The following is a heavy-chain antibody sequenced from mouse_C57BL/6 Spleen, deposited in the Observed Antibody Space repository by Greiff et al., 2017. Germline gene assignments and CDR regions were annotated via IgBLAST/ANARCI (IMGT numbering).Heavy chain of an antibody. V-gene: IGHV1-59*01. CDR3: ARTTDGYYDY. CDR1: GYTFTSYW. J-gene: IGHJ2*01. Sequence: QVQLQQPGAELVRPGTSVKLSCKASGYTFTSYWMHWVKQRPGQGLEWIGVIDPSDSYTNYNQKFKGKATLTVDTSSSTAYMQLSSLTSEDSAVYYCARTTDGYYDYWGQGTTLTVSS. CDR2: IDPSDSYT. D-gene: IGHD2-3*01.